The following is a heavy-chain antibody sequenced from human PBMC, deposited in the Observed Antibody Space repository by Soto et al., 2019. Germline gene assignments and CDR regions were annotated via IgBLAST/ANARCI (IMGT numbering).Heavy chain of an antibody. CDR1: GFTFSSYW. J-gene: IGHJ4*02. CDR2: IKQHGSER. Sequence: DVQLVESGGGLVQPGGSLRLSCAASGFTFSSYWMSWVRQAPGKGLEWVANIKQHGSERWYVDSVKGRFTISRENAKNSLYLQMNTLRPEDTAVYVCARVAGGVSGYWGQGTLVTVSS. V-gene: IGHV3-7*05. D-gene: IGHD2-8*02. CDR3: ARVAGGVSGY.